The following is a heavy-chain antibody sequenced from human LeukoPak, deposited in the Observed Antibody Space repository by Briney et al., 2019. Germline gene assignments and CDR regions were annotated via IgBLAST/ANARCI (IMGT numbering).Heavy chain of an antibody. J-gene: IGHJ4*02. D-gene: IGHD3-16*02. CDR3: ARDTSRLGELSPVDY. Sequence: TGGSLRLSCAASGFTFSSYWLSWVRQAPGKGLEWVANIKQDGSEKYYVDSVKGRFTISRDNAKNSLYLQMNRLRAEDTAVYYCARDTSRLGELSPVDYWGQGTLVTVSS. CDR2: IKQDGSEK. CDR1: GFTFSSYW. V-gene: IGHV3-7*01.